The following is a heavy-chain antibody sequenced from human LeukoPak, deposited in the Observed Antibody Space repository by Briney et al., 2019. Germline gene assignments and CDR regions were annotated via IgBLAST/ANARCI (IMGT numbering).Heavy chain of an antibody. CDR3: AKAPHCPNDVCRYFDY. J-gene: IGHJ4*02. CDR1: GFTLTTYP. CDR2: ISASGGGT. V-gene: IGHV3-23*01. Sequence: GGSLRLSCAASGFTLTTYPMSWVRQAPGKGLEWVSAISASGGGTYYADSVKGRFTISRDNSRSTVFLQMSSLRAEDTADYYCAKAPHCPNDVCRYFDYWGQGILVTVSS. D-gene: IGHD2-8*01.